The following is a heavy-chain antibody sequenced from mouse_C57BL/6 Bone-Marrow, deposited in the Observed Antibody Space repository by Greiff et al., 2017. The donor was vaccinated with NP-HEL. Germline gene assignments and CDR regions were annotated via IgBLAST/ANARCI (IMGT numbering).Heavy chain of an antibody. V-gene: IGHV1-18*01. CDR3: ARCDYDDYAMDY. CDR1: GYTFTDYN. J-gene: IGHJ4*01. D-gene: IGHD2-4*01. Sequence: EVQLQQSGPELVKPGASVKIPCKASGYTFTDYNMDWVKQSHGKSLEWIGDINPNNGGTIYNQKFKGKATLTVDKSSSTAYMELRSLTSEDTAVYYRARCDYDDYAMDYWGQGTSVTVSS. CDR2: INPNNGGT.